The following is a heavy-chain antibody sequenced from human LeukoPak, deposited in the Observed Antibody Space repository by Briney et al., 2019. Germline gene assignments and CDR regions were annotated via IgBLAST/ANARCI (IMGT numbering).Heavy chain of an antibody. J-gene: IGHJ6*02. CDR3: ARRHYYDSSGYYYYGMDV. CDR2: IYTSGST. Sequence: SETLSLTCTVSGGSISSYYWSWIRQPAGKGLEWIGRIYTSGSTNYNPSLKSRVTISVDTSKNQFSLKLSSVTAADTAVYYCARRHYYDSSGYYYYGMDVWGQGTTVTVSS. V-gene: IGHV4-4*07. D-gene: IGHD3-22*01. CDR1: GGSISSYY.